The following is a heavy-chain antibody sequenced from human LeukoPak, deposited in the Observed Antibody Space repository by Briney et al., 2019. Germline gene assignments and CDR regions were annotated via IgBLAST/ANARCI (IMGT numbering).Heavy chain of an antibody. CDR3: TRSTGKSVLDY. CDR2: NRNRANSYST. V-gene: IGHV3-72*01. J-gene: IGHJ4*02. D-gene: IGHD2-8*02. Sequence: GGSLRLSCAASGFVFSDHYTDWVRQAPGEAPEWVGRNRNRANSYSTEYAASVQGRFTISRDDSKNSVYLQMNSLRTEDTAVYFCTRSTGKSVLDYWGQGVPVTVSS. CDR1: GFVFSDHY.